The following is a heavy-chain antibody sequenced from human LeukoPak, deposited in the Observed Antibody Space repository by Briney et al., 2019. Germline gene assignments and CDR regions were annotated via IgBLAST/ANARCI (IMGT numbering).Heavy chain of an antibody. D-gene: IGHD3-22*01. Sequence: ASVKVSCKASGGTFSSYAISWVRQAPGQGLEWMGWINPNSGATLYAQKFQGRVTMTRDTSISTAYMELSSLRSDDTAAYYCARDMDDSRGYYQFWGQGTPVTVSS. CDR3: ARDMDDSRGYYQF. J-gene: IGHJ4*02. CDR2: INPNSGAT. V-gene: IGHV1-2*02. CDR1: GGTFSSYA.